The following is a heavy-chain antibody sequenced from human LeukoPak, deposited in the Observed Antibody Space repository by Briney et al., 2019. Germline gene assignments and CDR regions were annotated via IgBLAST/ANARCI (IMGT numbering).Heavy chain of an antibody. CDR3: AREGVGVTMAH. V-gene: IGHV4-34*01. Sequence: SETLSLTCAVFGGSFSAYYYWSWIRQPPGKGLEWIGEINHSGSTNYNPSLKSRVTISVDTSKKQFTLQLNSVTPEDTAVYYCAREGVGVTMAHWGQGTLVTVSS. D-gene: IGHD1-26*01. CDR1: GGSFSAYYY. CDR2: INHSGST. J-gene: IGHJ4*02.